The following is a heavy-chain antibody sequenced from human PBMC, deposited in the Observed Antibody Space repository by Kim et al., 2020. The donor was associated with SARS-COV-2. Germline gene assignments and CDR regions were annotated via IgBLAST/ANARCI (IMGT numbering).Heavy chain of an antibody. CDR2: IYYSGST. J-gene: IGHJ3*02. CDR3: ARDGGFVGEYSSSPDAFDI. V-gene: IGHV4-61*01. Sequence: SETLSLTCTVSGGSVSSGSYYWSWIRQPPGKGLECIGYIYYSGSTNYNPSLKSRVTISVDTSKNQFSLKLSSVTAADTAVYYCARDGGFVGEYSSSPDAFDIWGQGIMVTVSS. CDR1: GGSVSSGSYY. D-gene: IGHD6-6*01.